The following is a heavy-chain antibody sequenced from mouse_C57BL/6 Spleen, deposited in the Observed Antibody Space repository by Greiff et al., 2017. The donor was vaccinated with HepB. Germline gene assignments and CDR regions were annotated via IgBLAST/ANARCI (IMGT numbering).Heavy chain of an antibody. CDR3: ASHDVNYYYGSSYFDF. Sequence: VQLQQSGAELVKPGASVKLSCKASGYTFTEYTIHWVKQRSGQGLEWIGWVYPGSGSIKYNEKFKDKATLTADKSSSTVYMELSRFKSEDSAVYCCASHDVNYYYGSSYFDFWGQGTTLTVSS. D-gene: IGHD1-1*01. J-gene: IGHJ2*01. V-gene: IGHV1-62-2*01. CDR2: VYPGSGSI. CDR1: GYTFTEYT.